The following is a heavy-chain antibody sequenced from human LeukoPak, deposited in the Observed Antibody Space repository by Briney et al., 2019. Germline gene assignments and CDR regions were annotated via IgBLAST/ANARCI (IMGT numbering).Heavy chain of an antibody. Sequence: PWGTLRLSCAVSGFTFSSYGLYWGCQAPGPGLDLVGVMSFDESDRYYSDSLKGRLTIITENSKNKQYLQMISLRADDTAVYYCAKDGFDSGDTEVVLAAYWGQGTLVTVSS. V-gene: IGHV3-30*18. CDR2: MSFDESDR. CDR1: GFTFSSYG. D-gene: IGHD2-2*01. CDR3: AKDGFDSGDTEVVLAAY. J-gene: IGHJ4*02.